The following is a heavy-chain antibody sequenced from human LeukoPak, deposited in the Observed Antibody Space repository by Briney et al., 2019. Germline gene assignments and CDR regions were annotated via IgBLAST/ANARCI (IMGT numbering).Heavy chain of an antibody. Sequence: GGSLRLSCAASGFTFSNAWMSWVRQAPGKGLEWVGRIKSKTDGGTTDYAAPVKGRFTISRDDSKNTLYLQMNSLKTEDTAVYYCTTVNRRWERKEYFDYWGQGTLVTVSS. CDR3: TTVNRRWERKEYFDY. D-gene: IGHD1-26*01. J-gene: IGHJ4*02. CDR1: GFTFSNAW. CDR2: IKSKTDGGTT. V-gene: IGHV3-15*01.